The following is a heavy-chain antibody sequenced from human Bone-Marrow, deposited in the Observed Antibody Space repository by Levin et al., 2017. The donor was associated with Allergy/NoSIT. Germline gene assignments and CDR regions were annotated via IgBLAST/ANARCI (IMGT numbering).Heavy chain of an antibody. CDR2: IIRLFGPA. CDR3: ARDDGKYYYDSSGPKGYYYSMDI. D-gene: IGHD3-22*01. V-gene: IGHV1-69*13. CDR1: GGGFSTYA. Sequence: SVKVSCKASGGGFSTYAIIWVRQAPGQGLEWMGGIIRLFGPAKYAQKFQGRLTISADASTSTAHMELSSLTSEDTAVYYCARDDGKYYYDSSGPKGYYYSMDIWGQGTTVTVSS. J-gene: IGHJ6*02.